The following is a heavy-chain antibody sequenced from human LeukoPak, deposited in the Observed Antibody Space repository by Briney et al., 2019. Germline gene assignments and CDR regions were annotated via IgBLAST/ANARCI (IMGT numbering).Heavy chain of an antibody. Sequence: GGSLRLSCAASGFTFSSYAVHWVSTAQGKGLEWAAVISYDGNNKYYADSVKGRFTISRDNSKNTLYLQMNSLRTEDTAVYYCARDSTMVRGVLDYWGQGALVTVSS. CDR3: ARDSTMVRGVLDY. J-gene: IGHJ4*02. CDR1: GFTFSSYA. CDR2: ISYDGNNK. V-gene: IGHV3-30-3*01. D-gene: IGHD3-10*01.